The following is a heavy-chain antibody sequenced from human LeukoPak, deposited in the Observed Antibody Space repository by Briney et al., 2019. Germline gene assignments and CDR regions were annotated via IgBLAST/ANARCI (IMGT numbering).Heavy chain of an antibody. D-gene: IGHD2-2*01. V-gene: IGHV4-34*01. CDR2: INHSGKT. CDR3: ARGYQLLWGGWFDP. J-gene: IGHJ5*02. CDR1: GGSFSGYY. Sequence: SETLSFTCAVYGGSFSGYYWSWIRQPPGKGLEWIGEINHSGKTNYNPSLKSRVTISVDTSKNQFSLKLSSVTAADTAVYYCARGYQLLWGGWFDPWGQGTLVTVSS.